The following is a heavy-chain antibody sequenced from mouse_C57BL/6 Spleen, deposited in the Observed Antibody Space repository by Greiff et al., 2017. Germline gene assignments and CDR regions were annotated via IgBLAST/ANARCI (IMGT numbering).Heavy chain of an antibody. Sequence: QVQLQQPGTELVKPGASVKLSCKASGYTFTSYWMHWVKQRPGQGLEWIGNISPSNGGTNYNEKFKSKATLTVDKSSSTAYMQLSSLTSEDSAVYYCASPDYYGSSYSAMDYWGQGTSVTVSS. J-gene: IGHJ4*01. V-gene: IGHV1-53*01. CDR1: GYTFTSYW. CDR2: ISPSNGGT. D-gene: IGHD1-1*01. CDR3: ASPDYYGSSYSAMDY.